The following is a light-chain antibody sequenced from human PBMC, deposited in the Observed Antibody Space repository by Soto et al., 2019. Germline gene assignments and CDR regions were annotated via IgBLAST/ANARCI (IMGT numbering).Light chain of an antibody. CDR3: SSYAGSNNFV. J-gene: IGLJ2*01. V-gene: IGLV2-8*01. CDR2: EVS. CDR1: SSDVGGYHY. Sequence: QSALTQPPSASGSPGQSVTISCTGTSSDVGGYHYVSWYQQHPGKAPKLMIYEVSKRPSGVPDRFSGSKAGNTASLTVSGLHAEDDADYYCSSYAGSNNFVFGGGTKVTVL.